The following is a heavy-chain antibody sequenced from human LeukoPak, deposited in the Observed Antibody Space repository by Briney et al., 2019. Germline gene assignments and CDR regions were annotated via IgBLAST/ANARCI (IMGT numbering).Heavy chain of an antibody. CDR2: IIPIFGTA. D-gene: IGHD3-10*01. CDR1: GGTFSSYA. V-gene: IGHV1-69*05. CDR3: ARYYYGSGKDWFDP. Sequence: GSSVKVSCKASGGTFSSYAISWVRQAPGQGLEWMGGIIPIFGTANYAQKFQGRVTITTDESTSTAYMELSSLRSEDTAVYYRARYYYGSGKDWFDPWGQGTLVTVSS. J-gene: IGHJ5*02.